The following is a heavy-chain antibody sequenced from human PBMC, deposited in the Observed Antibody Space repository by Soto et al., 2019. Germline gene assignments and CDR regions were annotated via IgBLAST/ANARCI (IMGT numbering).Heavy chain of an antibody. V-gene: IGHV4-39*01. CDR2: IFYIGST. CDR1: GGSISSSNCF. D-gene: IGHD3-16*01. Sequence: SETLSLTCTISGGSISSSNCFWGWIRQPPGKGLELIGSIFYIGSTSYNSSLKSRVTISVDTSKNQFSLRLSSVTAADTAVYYCASPTLGAFDIWGQGTMVTVSS. CDR3: ASPTLGAFDI. J-gene: IGHJ3*02.